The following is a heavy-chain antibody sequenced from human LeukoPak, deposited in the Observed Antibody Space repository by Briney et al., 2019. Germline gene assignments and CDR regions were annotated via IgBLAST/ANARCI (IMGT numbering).Heavy chain of an antibody. J-gene: IGHJ3*02. D-gene: IGHD6-13*01. Sequence: PGGPLRLSCAASGFTFSSYSMNWVRQAPGKGLEWVSSISSGSSFIYYADSVKGRFTISRDNAKNSLYLQMNSLRAEDTAVYYCARDSGSPQDAFDIWGQGTMVTVSS. CDR1: GFTFSSYS. CDR2: ISSGSSFI. V-gene: IGHV3-21*01. CDR3: ARDSGSPQDAFDI.